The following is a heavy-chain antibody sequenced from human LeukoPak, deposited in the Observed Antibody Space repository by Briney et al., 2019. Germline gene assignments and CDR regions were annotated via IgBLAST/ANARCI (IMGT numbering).Heavy chain of an antibody. D-gene: IGHD3-22*01. CDR1: GGSFSGYY. J-gene: IGHJ3*02. V-gene: IGHV4-34*01. CDR2: INHSGST. CDR3: ARGLYYYDSSGLDAFDI. Sequence: SETLSLTCAVYGGSFSGYYWSWIRQPPGKGLEWIGEINHSGSTNYNPSLKSRVTISVDTSKNQFSLKLSSVTAADTAVYYCARGLYYYDSSGLDAFDIWGQGTMVTVSS.